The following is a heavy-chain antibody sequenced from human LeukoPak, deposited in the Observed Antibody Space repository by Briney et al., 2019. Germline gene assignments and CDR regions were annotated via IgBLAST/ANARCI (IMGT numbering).Heavy chain of an antibody. J-gene: IGHJ5*02. D-gene: IGHD2/OR15-2a*01. V-gene: IGHV3-11*01. CDR1: GFTFSDYY. Sequence: GGSLRLSCAASGFTFSDYYMSWIRQAPGKGLEWVSYIGSSGSIIYYADSVKGRFTISRDNSKNTLYLQMNSLRAEDTAVYYCAKGTSITFNWFDPWGQGTLVTVSS. CDR3: AKGTSITFNWFDP. CDR2: IGSSGSII.